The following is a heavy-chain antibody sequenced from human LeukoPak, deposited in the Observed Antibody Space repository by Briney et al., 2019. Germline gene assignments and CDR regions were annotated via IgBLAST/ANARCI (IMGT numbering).Heavy chain of an antibody. CDR1: GYSISSGYY. V-gene: IGHV4-38-2*01. Sequence: SETLSLTCAASGYSISSGYYWGWIRQPPGKGLEWIGSIYQSGSTYYNPSLKSRVTISVETSKNQFSLKVSSVTAADTAMYYCARHGAGTIGLKVYALNYMDVWGKGSTVTVSS. CDR2: IYQSGST. J-gene: IGHJ6*03. CDR3: ARHGAGTIGLKVYALNYMDV. D-gene: IGHD2-8*01.